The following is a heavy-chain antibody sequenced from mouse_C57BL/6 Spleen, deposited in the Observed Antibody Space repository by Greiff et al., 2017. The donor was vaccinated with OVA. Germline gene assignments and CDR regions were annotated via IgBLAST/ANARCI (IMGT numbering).Heavy chain of an antibody. CDR2: ISNGGGST. J-gene: IGHJ3*01. V-gene: IGHV5-12*01. D-gene: IGHD1-1*01. Sequence: EVKVVESGGGLVQPGGSLKLSCAASGFTFSDYYMYWVRQTPEKRLEWVAYISNGGGSTYHPDTVKGRFTISRDNAKNTLYLQMSRLKSEDTAMYYCARHDYYGSSFPYWGQGTLVTVSA. CDR1: GFTFSDYY. CDR3: ARHDYYGSSFPY.